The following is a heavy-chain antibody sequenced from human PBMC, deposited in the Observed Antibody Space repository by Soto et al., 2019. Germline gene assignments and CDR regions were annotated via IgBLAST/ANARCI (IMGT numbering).Heavy chain of an antibody. D-gene: IGHD2-15*01. Sequence: PGESLKISCKGSGYDFTTYLIGWVRQMPGKGLEWMGIIYTGDSDARYSPSFQGQVTISVDKSISTAYLQWSSLKASDTAMYYCARPYCSGGSCYGIDYWGQGTLVTVSS. V-gene: IGHV5-51*01. CDR2: IYTGDSDA. CDR3: ARPYCSGGSCYGIDY. CDR1: GYDFTTYL. J-gene: IGHJ4*02.